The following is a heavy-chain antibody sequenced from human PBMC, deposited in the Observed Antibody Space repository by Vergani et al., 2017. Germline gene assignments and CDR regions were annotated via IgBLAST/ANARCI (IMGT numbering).Heavy chain of an antibody. CDR1: GFTFSSYA. J-gene: IGHJ3*02. CDR3: AKAHYGYDAFDI. V-gene: IGHV3-9*01. D-gene: IGHD4-17*01. Sequence: EVQLLESGGGLVQPGGSLRLSCAASGFTFSSYAMHWVRQAPGKGLEWVSGISWNSGSIGYADSVKGRFTISRDNAKNSLYLQMNSLRAEDTALYYCAKAHYGYDAFDIWGQGTMVTVSS. CDR2: ISWNSGSI.